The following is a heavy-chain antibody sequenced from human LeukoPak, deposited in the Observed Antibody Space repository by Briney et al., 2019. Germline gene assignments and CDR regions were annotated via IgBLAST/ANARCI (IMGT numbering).Heavy chain of an antibody. CDR1: GFTFSSYA. J-gene: IGHJ4*02. Sequence: PGGSLRLSCAASGFTFSSYAMHWVRQAPGKGLEWVAVISYDGSNKYYADSVKGRFTISRDNSKNTLYLQMNSLRAEDTAVYYCARDPYCSGGSCYSSGWFDYWGQGTLVTVSS. CDR3: ARDPYCSGGSCYSSGWFDY. D-gene: IGHD2-15*01. CDR2: ISYDGSNK. V-gene: IGHV3-30*04.